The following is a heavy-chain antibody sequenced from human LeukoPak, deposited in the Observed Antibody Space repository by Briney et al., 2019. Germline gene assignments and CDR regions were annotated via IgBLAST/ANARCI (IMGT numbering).Heavy chain of an antibody. CDR1: GYNFTNYW. CDR2: VYPGDSDT. V-gene: IGHV5-51*01. D-gene: IGHD4-17*01. CDR3: ARQKTSVSDYYYFYHLDV. Sequence: GESLKISCKGSGYNFTNYWIGWVRQLPGKGLERMGIVYPGDSDTRYSPSFQGQVTISAHKSISTAYLQWSSLKASDTAIYYCARQKTSVSDYYYFYHLDVWGKGTTVTVSS. J-gene: IGHJ6*03.